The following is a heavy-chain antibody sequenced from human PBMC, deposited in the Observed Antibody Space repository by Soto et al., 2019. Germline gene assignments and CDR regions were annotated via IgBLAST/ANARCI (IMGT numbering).Heavy chain of an antibody. D-gene: IGHD3-22*01. CDR2: INPNSGGT. V-gene: IGHV1-2*02. Sequence: AASVKVSCKASGYTFTGYYMHWVRQAPGQGLEWMGWINPNSGGTNYAQKFQGRVTMTRDTSISTAYMELSRLRSDDTAVYYCVRYGLLDNSGLLGFDPWGQGTLVTVSS. CDR3: VRYGLLDNSGLLGFDP. CDR1: GYTFTGYY. J-gene: IGHJ5*02.